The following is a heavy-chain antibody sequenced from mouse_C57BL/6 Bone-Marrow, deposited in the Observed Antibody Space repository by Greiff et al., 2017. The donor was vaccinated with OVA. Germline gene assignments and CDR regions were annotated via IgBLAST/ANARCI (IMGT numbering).Heavy chain of an antibody. CDR1: GYTFTTYP. CDR3: AKKGGSRRDWYFDV. CDR2: FHPYNDDT. J-gene: IGHJ1*03. Sequence: QVQLKESGAELVKPGASVKMSCKASGYTFTTYPIEWMKQHHGKSLEWIGNFHPYNDDTKYNETFKGKATLTVEKSSSTVYLELSRLTSDDSAVYYCAKKGGSRRDWYFDVWGKGTTVTVSS. V-gene: IGHV1-47*01. D-gene: IGHD1-1*01.